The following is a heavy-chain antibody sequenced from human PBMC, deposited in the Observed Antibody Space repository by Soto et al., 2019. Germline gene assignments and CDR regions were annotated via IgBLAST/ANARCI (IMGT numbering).Heavy chain of an antibody. J-gene: IGHJ1*01. V-gene: IGHV3-7*01. CDR2: IKQDGSEK. CDR3: ARDRPEYYYDSSAPLQH. D-gene: IGHD3-22*01. CDR1: GFTFSSYW. Sequence: LRLSCAASGFTFSSYWMSWVRQAPGKGLEWVANIKQDGSEKYYVDSVKGRFPISRDNAKNSLYLQMNSLGAEDTAVYYCARDRPEYYYDSSAPLQHWGQGTLVTVSS.